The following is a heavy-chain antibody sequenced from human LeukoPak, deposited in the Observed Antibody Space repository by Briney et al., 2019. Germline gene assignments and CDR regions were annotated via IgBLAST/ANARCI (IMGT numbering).Heavy chain of an antibody. J-gene: IGHJ4*02. CDR2: IYHSGST. V-gene: IGHV4-38-2*01. CDR1: GYSISSGYY. CDR3: ARWRSWSGEIDY. D-gene: IGHD3-3*01. Sequence: SETLSLTCAVSGYSISSGYYWGWIRQPPGKGLEWIGSIYHSGSTYYNPSLKSRVTISVDTSKNQFSLKLSSVTAADTAVYYCARWRSWSGEIDYWGQGTLVTVSS.